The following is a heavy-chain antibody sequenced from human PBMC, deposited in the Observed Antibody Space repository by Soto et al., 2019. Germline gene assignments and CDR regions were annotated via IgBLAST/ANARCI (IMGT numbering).Heavy chain of an antibody. CDR1: GYTFTSYY. V-gene: IGHV1-46*01. J-gene: IGHJ4*02. CDR3: AVSYGSGSYFHLSGCLD. D-gene: IGHD3-10*01. Sequence: ASVKVSCKASGYTFTSYYMHWVRQAPGQGLEWMGIINPSGGSTSYAQKFQGRVTMTRDTSTSTVYMELSSLRSEDTAVYYCAVSYGSGSYFHLSGCLDWGQGTLVTVSS. CDR2: INPSGGST.